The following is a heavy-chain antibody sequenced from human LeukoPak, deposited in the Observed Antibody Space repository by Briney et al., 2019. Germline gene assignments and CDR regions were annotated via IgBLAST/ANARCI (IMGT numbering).Heavy chain of an antibody. D-gene: IGHD1-7*01. J-gene: IGHJ5*02. CDR3: AGTARELHH. Sequence: GGSLRLSCIASGFTYSDNYMIWIRQAPGKGLEYLSYISGSGNDIYYADSVKGRFTISRDNAKNSVFLQMDSLRAEDAAVYYCAGTARELHHWGQGTLVTVSS. CDR2: ISGSGNDI. V-gene: IGHV3-11*01. CDR1: GFTYSDNY.